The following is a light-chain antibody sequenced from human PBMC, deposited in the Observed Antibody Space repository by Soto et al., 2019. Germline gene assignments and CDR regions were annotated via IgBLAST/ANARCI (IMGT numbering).Light chain of an antibody. V-gene: IGLV1-40*01. CDR1: SSNIGAGYD. CDR2: GNS. J-gene: IGLJ3*02. CDR3: QSYGVSRSGWV. Sequence: QSVLTQPPSVSGAPGQRVTISCTESSSNIGAGYDVHWYQQLPGTAPKLLIYGNSNRPAGVPDRFSGSKSRTSASLAITGLQAEDEAAYYRQSYGVSRSGWVFGGGTKLTVL.